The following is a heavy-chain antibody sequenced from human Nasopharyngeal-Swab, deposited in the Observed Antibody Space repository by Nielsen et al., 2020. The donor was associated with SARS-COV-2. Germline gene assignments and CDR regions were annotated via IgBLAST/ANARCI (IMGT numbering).Heavy chain of an antibody. Sequence: SVKVSCKASGGTFSSYAISWVRQAPGQGLEWMGGIIPILGTANYAQKFQGRVTITADESTSTAYMELSSLRSEDTAVYYCASAEGRTGYYYYMDVWGKGTTVTVSS. CDR2: IIPILGTA. V-gene: IGHV1-69*13. CDR1: GGTFSSYA. D-gene: IGHD3/OR15-3a*01. J-gene: IGHJ6*03. CDR3: ASAEGRTGYYYYMDV.